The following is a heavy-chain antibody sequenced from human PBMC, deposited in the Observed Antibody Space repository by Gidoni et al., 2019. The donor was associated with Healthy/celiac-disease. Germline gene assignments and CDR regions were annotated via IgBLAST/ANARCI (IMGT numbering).Heavy chain of an antibody. CDR3: AINTNYYGSGSTFDY. CDR1: GFTVSSNY. J-gene: IGHJ4*02. V-gene: IGHV3-53*01. Sequence: EVQLVESGGGLIQPGGSLRLSCAASGFTVSSNYMSWVRQAPGKGLEWVSVIYSGGSTYYADSVKGRFTISRDNSKNTLYLQMNSLRAEDTAVYYCAINTNYYGSGSTFDYWGQGTLVTVSS. CDR2: IYSGGST. D-gene: IGHD3-10*01.